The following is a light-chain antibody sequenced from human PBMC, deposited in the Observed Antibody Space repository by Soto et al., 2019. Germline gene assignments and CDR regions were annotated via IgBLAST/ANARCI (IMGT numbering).Light chain of an antibody. J-gene: IGLJ3*02. CDR3: QVWDSSSDHRV. Sequence: SYELTQPPSVSVAPGKTATIPCGGNNIGSKSVHWYQQKPGQAPVLVIFYDRVRPSGIPERFSGSNSGNTATLTISRAEAGDEADYYCQVWDSSSDHRVFGGGTKLTVL. CDR2: YDR. V-gene: IGLV3-21*04. CDR1: NIGSKS.